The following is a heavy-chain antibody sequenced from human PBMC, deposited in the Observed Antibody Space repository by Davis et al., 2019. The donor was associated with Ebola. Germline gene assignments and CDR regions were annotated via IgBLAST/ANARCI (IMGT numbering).Heavy chain of an antibody. CDR3: TKDREAKVSLSAWSDP. V-gene: IGHV1-2*06. CDR2: INPESGGT. J-gene: IGHJ5*02. Sequence: AASVKVSCKASAYSFTSYYVNWVRQAPGQGLEWVGRINPESGGTNYAQKFQGGVTMTRDTSIKTAYMELNRLSSDDTAMYYCTKDREAKVSLSAWSDPWGQGTLVFVSS. CDR1: AYSFTSYY. D-gene: IGHD1-26*01.